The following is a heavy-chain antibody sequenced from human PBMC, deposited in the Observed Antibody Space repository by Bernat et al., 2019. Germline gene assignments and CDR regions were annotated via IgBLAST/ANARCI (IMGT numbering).Heavy chain of an antibody. Sequence: QVQLVESGGGVVQPGRSLRLSCAASGFTFSSYAMHWVRQAPGKGLEWVAVISYDGSNKYYADSVKGRFTISRDNSKNTLYLQMNSLRAVDTAVYYCARLGYSYGGSLWGQGTLVTVSS. J-gene: IGHJ4*02. D-gene: IGHD5-18*01. CDR2: ISYDGSNK. V-gene: IGHV3-30-3*01. CDR1: GFTFSSYA. CDR3: ARLGYSYGGSL.